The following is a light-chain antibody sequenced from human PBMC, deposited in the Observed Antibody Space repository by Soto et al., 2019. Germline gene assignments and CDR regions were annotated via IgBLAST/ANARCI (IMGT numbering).Light chain of an antibody. CDR2: GIS. V-gene: IGKV3-20*01. CDR3: QKHGQWTIT. CDR1: QSVNSKY. J-gene: IGKJ5*01. Sequence: DILLTQSPATLSVSPGERATLSCRASQSVNSKYLAGYQQKPGQAPRILIYGISKRATDIPDRLSGSGSGKEFNLTISRLQPEDFETDYCQKHGQWTITCGQGTRLEIK.